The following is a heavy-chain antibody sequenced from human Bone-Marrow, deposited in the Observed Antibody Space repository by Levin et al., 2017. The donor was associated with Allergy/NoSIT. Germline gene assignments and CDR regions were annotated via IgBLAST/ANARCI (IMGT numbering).Heavy chain of an antibody. CDR1: GFTFSSYA. Sequence: GESLKISCAASGFTFSSYAMSWVRQAPGKGLEWVSAISGSGASTYYADSVKGRFTISRDNSKNTLYLQMNSLRAEDTAVYYCAKDRHSSSWYYFDYWGQGTLVTVSS. D-gene: IGHD6-13*01. CDR2: ISGSGAST. CDR3: AKDRHSSSWYYFDY. J-gene: IGHJ4*02. V-gene: IGHV3-23*01.